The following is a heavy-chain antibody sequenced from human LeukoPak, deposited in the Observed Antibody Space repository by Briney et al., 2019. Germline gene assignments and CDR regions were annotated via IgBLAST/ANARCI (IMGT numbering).Heavy chain of an antibody. CDR3: AELGITMIGGV. CDR2: IKQDGSEK. J-gene: IGHJ6*04. CDR1: GFTFRSYW. V-gene: IGHV3-7*01. Sequence: GGSLRLSCAASGFTFRSYWMSWVRQAPGKGLEWVDNIKQDGSEKYYVDSVKGRFTISRDNAKNSLYLQMNSLRAEDTAVYYCAELGITMIGGVWGKGTTVTISS. D-gene: IGHD3-10*02.